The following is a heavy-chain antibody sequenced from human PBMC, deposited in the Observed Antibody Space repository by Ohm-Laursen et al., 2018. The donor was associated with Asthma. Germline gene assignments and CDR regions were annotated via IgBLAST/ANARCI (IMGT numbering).Heavy chain of an antibody. Sequence: SLRLSCTASEFTFSLYSMNWVRQAPGKGLEWVGRIKTKSESGTGDYAAPVKGRFTISRDDSKTTVFLQMNSLKTEDTAVYYCSTVYGSSYGQHDHWGQGTLVTVSS. J-gene: IGHJ5*02. D-gene: IGHD5-18*01. CDR1: EFTFSLYS. CDR2: IKTKSESGTG. V-gene: IGHV3-15*01. CDR3: STVYGSSYGQHDH.